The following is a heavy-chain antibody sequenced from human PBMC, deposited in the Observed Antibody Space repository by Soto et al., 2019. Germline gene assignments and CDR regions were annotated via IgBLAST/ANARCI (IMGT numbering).Heavy chain of an antibody. CDR3: ARVDSILLEGEEWFDT. CDR2: IIPMFRTT. V-gene: IGHV1-69*18. D-gene: IGHD3-16*01. Sequence: QVQLVQSGAEVKKPGSSARVSCKASGDTFNNHAFSWVRQAPGQGLEWMGSIIPMFRTTDYAQRFQGRVTITADESTTTVYLDLISLRSDDTAIYYCARVDSILLEGEEWFDTWGQGTLVTVSS. CDR1: GDTFNNHA. J-gene: IGHJ5*02.